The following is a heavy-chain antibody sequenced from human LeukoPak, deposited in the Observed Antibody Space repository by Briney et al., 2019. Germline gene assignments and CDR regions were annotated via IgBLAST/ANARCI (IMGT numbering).Heavy chain of an antibody. CDR2: IYPGDSDT. CDR3: ARLEGSSWSSYYYYGMDV. CDR1: GSSFTSYW. V-gene: IGHV5-51*01. D-gene: IGHD6-13*01. Sequence: GASLKISCKGSGSSFTSYWIGWVRQLPGKGLEWMGIIYPGDSDTRYSPSFQGQVTISADKSISTAYLQWSSLKASDTAMYYCARLEGSSWSSYYYYGMDVWGQGTTVTVSS. J-gene: IGHJ6*02.